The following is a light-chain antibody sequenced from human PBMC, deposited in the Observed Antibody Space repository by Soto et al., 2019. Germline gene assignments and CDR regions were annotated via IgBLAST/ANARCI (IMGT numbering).Light chain of an antibody. CDR1: QGISNY. V-gene: IGKV1-9*01. CDR3: QQANSFPRT. Sequence: DIQLTQSPSFLSASVGDRVTITCRASQGISNYLAWYQQKPGKAPNLLIHTASTLQSGVPSRFSGSGSGTEFTLTISSLQPDDFATYYCQQANSFPRTFGGGTKVDIK. CDR2: TAS. J-gene: IGKJ4*01.